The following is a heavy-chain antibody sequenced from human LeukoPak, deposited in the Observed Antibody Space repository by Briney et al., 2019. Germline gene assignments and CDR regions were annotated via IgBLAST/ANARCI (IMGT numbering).Heavy chain of an antibody. Sequence: GGSLRLSCAASGFTFSNYWMTWVRQAPGKGLEWVAKIKQDGSEIYYMDSVTGRFTISRDNAKNSLFLQMNSLRAEDTAVYYCAKDSGTYAFDYWGQGTLVTVSS. CDR3: AKDSGTYAFDY. CDR1: GFTFSNYW. D-gene: IGHD1-26*01. J-gene: IGHJ4*02. CDR2: IKQDGSEI. V-gene: IGHV3-7*01.